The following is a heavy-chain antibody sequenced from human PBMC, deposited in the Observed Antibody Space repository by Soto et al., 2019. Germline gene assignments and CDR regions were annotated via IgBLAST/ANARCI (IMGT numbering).Heavy chain of an antibody. D-gene: IGHD6-13*01. J-gene: IGHJ4*02. CDR1: GGSFSCYF. Sequence: PSETLSLTCAVYGGSFSCYFWTWIRQPPGKGLEWIGYIHYSGTTSFFPSYNPSLRSRVTISEDTSKNQFSLKLLSVTTADTAVYFCAAGEASSRNLAPYYLDFWGQGTLVTVSS. CDR3: AAGEASSRNLAPYYLDF. CDR2: IHYSGTT. V-gene: IGHV4-59*01.